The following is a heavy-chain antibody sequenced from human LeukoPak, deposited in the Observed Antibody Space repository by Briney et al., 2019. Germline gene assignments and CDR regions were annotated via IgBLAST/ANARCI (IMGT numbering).Heavy chain of an antibody. D-gene: IGHD3-9*01. J-gene: IGHJ4*02. CDR1: GFTLSSYA. CDR2: ISGSGGST. Sequence: PGGPLRLSCAASGFTLSSYAMSWVRQAPGKGLEWVSAISGSGGSTYYADSVKGRFTISRDNSKNTLYLQMNSLRAEDTAVYYCAKGFDWAPPLWYWGQGTLVTVSS. CDR3: AKGFDWAPPLWY. V-gene: IGHV3-23*01.